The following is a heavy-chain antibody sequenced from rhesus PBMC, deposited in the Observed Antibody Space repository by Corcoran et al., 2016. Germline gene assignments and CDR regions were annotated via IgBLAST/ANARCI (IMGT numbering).Heavy chain of an antibody. D-gene: IGHD3-3*01. CDR2: ISGSSGTT. CDR1: GGSVSSSNW. J-gene: IGHJ6*01. V-gene: IGHV4-65*01. Sequence: QVQLQESGPGLVKPSETLSLTCAVSGGSVSSSNWWSWIRQPPGKGLEWIGYISGSSGTTYYNPSLKSRVTISTDTSKNQFSLKLSSVTAADTAVYYCAREVGYYNIWTGYYDSAYGLDSWGQGVVVTVSS. CDR3: AREVGYYNIWTGYYDSAYGLDS.